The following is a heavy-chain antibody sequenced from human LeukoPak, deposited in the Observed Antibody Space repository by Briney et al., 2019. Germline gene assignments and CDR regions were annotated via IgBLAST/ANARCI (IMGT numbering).Heavy chain of an antibody. J-gene: IGHJ4*02. Sequence: GGSLRLSCAASGFTFSNYGLSWVRQAPGKGLEWVSGITGSGGSTYYADSVKGRFTISRDNSKNTLYLQMNSLRAEDTAVYYCAKGPHVVVVAAPYDYWGQGTLVTVSS. CDR2: ITGSGGST. V-gene: IGHV3-23*01. D-gene: IGHD2-15*01. CDR3: AKGPHVVVVAAPYDY. CDR1: GFTFSNYG.